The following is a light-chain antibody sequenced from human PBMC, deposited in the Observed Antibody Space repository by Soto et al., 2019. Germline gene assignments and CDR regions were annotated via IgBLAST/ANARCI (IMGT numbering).Light chain of an antibody. V-gene: IGKV1-5*01. CDR2: DAS. J-gene: IGKJ1*01. Sequence: DIQMTQSPSTLSASIGDRVTITCRASQTISIYLAWCQQRPGEAPKLLIYDASTLESGVPARFSGSGSGTEFTHTISNLQPDDFATYCCQQYSSSSSAFGQGTKVEIQ. CDR3: QQYSSSSSA. CDR1: QTISIY.